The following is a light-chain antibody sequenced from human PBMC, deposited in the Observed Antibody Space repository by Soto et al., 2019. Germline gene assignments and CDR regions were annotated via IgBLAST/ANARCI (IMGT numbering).Light chain of an antibody. Sequence: DIQMTQSPSSVSASVGDRVTITCRASQGISSWLAWYQQKPGKAPNLLIFATSTLHSGVPSRFSGSRSGTDFSLTISSLQPEDFATYYCQQSYSSPYTFGQGTKLEF. CDR3: QQSYSSPYT. J-gene: IGKJ2*01. CDR1: QGISSW. CDR2: ATS. V-gene: IGKV1-12*01.